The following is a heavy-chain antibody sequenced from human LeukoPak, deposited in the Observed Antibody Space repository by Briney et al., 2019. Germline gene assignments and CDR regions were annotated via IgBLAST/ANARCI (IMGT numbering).Heavy chain of an antibody. Sequence: GASVKVSCKASGYTFTSYDINWVRQATGQGLEWMGWMNPNSGNTGYAQKFQGRVTITRNTSISTAYMELSSLRSEDTAVYYCARGRTRSSTSCLGYWGQGILVTVSS. J-gene: IGHJ4*02. CDR2: MNPNSGNT. V-gene: IGHV1-8*03. CDR1: GYTFTSYD. D-gene: IGHD2-2*01. CDR3: ARGRTRSSTSCLGY.